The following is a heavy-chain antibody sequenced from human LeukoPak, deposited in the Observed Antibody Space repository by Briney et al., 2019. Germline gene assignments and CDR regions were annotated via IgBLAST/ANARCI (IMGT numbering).Heavy chain of an antibody. J-gene: IGHJ6*02. Sequence: GGSLRLSCAASGFTFDDYGMSWVRQAPGKGLEWVSGINWNGGSTGYADSVKGRFTISRDNAMNSLYLQMNSLRAEDTALYHCARVLGTTSDYYGMDVWGQGTTVTVSS. CDR2: INWNGGST. CDR1: GFTFDDYG. CDR3: ARVLGTTSDYYGMDV. D-gene: IGHD1-7*01. V-gene: IGHV3-20*01.